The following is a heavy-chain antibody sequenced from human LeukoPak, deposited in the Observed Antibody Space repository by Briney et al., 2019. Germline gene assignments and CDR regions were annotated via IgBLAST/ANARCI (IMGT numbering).Heavy chain of an antibody. CDR1: GFTFSIYA. Sequence: GGSLRLSCAASGFTFSIYAMSWVRQAPGKGLEWVSAISGSGGTAYYADSVKGRFTISRDNSKNTLYLQMNSLRAEDTAVYYCAKPLYYYDSSGYYFDYWGQGTLVTVSS. V-gene: IGHV3-23*01. D-gene: IGHD3-22*01. CDR2: ISGSGGTA. CDR3: AKPLYYYDSSGYYFDY. J-gene: IGHJ4*02.